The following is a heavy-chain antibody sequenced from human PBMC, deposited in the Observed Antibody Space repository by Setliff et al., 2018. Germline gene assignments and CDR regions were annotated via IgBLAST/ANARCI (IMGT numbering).Heavy chain of an antibody. J-gene: IGHJ4*02. CDR1: GASISSGTYY. V-gene: IGHV4-39*01. Sequence: TLSLTCTVSGASISSGTYYWAWIRQPPGKGLEWIGRIHYRGTTYSNASLASRLTISVDTAKNQFSLKLTSVTAADTAVYYCARTGTYRYFDYWGQGTRVTVSS. D-gene: IGHD1-1*01. CDR3: ARTGTYRYFDY. CDR2: IHYRGTT.